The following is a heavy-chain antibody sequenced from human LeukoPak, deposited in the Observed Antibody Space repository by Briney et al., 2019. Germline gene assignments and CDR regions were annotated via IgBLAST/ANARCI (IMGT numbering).Heavy chain of an antibody. CDR2: ISSSGSTI. V-gene: IGHV3-48*03. CDR1: GFTFSSYE. D-gene: IGHD4-17*01. J-gene: IGHJ4*02. Sequence: QPGGSLRLSCAASGFTFSSYEMNWVRQAPGKGLEWVSYISSSGSTIYYADSVKGRFTISRDNAKNSLYLQMNSLRAEDTAVYYCASHHYGDFSFDYWGQGTLVTASS. CDR3: ASHHYGDFSFDY.